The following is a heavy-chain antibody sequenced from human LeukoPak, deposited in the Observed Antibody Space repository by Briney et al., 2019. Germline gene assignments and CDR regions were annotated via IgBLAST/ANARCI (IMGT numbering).Heavy chain of an antibody. V-gene: IGHV3-23*01. J-gene: IGHJ4*02. D-gene: IGHD5-18*01. CDR3: AKDDVDTVY. CDR2: ISGSGDIT. CDR1: GFTFSSYA. Sequence: GGSPRLSCAASGFTFSSYAMSWVRQAPGKGLEWVTAISGSGDITYYADSVKGRFTISRDNSKNTLYLQMNSLRAEDTAVYYCAKDDVDTVYWGQGTLVTVSS.